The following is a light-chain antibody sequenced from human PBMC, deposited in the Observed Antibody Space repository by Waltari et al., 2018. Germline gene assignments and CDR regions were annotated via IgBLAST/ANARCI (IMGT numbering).Light chain of an antibody. CDR1: ENIYND. V-gene: IGKV3-15*01. CDR3: YQYDKWPIT. J-gene: IGKJ4*01. Sequence: EIVVTQSPATLSVSPGERVSLSCRTSENIYNDLAWFQQKPGQSPRLLFYYASTRATGLPARFSAGGSATEFTLTITGLQSEDFGFYCCYQYDKWPITFGGGTTVDI. CDR2: YAS.